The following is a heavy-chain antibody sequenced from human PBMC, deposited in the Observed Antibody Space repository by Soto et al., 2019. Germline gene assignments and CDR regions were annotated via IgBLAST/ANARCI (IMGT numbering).Heavy chain of an antibody. CDR3: ASELGTSWFDP. J-gene: IGHJ5*02. V-gene: IGHV4-30-4*01. Sequence: ASETLSLTCTVSGGSISSGDYYWSWIRQPPGKGLEWLGYIFYRGTTYYNPSLKSRLSISVDTSKNQFSLKLNSVTAADTAVYYCASELGTSWFDPWGQGTLVTVSS. D-gene: IGHD1-1*01. CDR1: GGSISSGDYY. CDR2: IFYRGTT.